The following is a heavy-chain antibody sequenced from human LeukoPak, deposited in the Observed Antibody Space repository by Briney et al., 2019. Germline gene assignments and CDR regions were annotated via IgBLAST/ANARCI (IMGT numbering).Heavy chain of an antibody. Sequence: PSETLSLACAVYGGSFNGYYCSWIRQPPGKGLEWIGEINHSGSTNYNPSLKSRVTISVDTSENQFSLKLSSVTAADTAVYYCARDEGSDYYDSLDYWGQGTLVTVSS. J-gene: IGHJ4*02. CDR1: GGSFNGYY. CDR2: INHSGST. V-gene: IGHV4-34*01. CDR3: ARDEGSDYYDSLDY. D-gene: IGHD3-22*01.